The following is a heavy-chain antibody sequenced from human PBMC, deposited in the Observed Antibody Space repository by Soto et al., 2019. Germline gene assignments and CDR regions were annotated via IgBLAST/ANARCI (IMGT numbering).Heavy chain of an antibody. CDR2: ISYDGSNK. V-gene: IGHV3-30-3*01. Sequence: QVQLVESGGGVVQPGRSLRLSCAASGFTFSSYAMHWVRQAPGKGLEWVAVISYDGSNKYYADSVKGRFTISRDNSKNMLYLQMNSLRAEDTAVYYCARNCLRFLEWTDYYYYGMDVWGQGTTVTVSS. CDR1: GFTFSSYA. J-gene: IGHJ6*02. CDR3: ARNCLRFLEWTDYYYYGMDV. D-gene: IGHD3-3*01.